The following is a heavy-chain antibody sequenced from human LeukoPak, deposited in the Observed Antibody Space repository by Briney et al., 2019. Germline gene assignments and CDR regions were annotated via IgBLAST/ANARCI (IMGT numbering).Heavy chain of an antibody. D-gene: IGHD2-2*01. CDR2: IYHSGST. J-gene: IGHJ4*02. CDR1: GGSISSGGYS. CDR3: ARDQAISRFDY. V-gene: IGHV4-30-2*01. Sequence: PSQTLSLTCAVSGGSISSGGYSWSWIRQPPGKGLEWIGYIYHSGSTYYNPSLKSRVTISVDTSKNQFSLKLSSVTAADTAVYYCARDQAISRFDYWGQGTLVTVSS.